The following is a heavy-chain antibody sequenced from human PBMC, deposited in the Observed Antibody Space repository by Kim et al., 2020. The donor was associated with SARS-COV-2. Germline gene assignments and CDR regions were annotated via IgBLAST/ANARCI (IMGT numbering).Heavy chain of an antibody. CDR3: AGMNWALSPDTYSSGSKMYYSYGMDV. CDR2: IIPIFGTA. D-gene: IGHD3-22*01. V-gene: IGHV1-69*13. J-gene: IGHJ6*02. CDR1: GGTFSSYA. Sequence: SVKVSCKASGGTFSSYAISWVRQAPGQGLEWMGGIIPIFGTANYAQKFQGRVTITADESTSTAYMELRSLISDDTAVYYCAGMNWALSPDTYSSGSKMYYSYGMDVWGQGTTVTVSS.